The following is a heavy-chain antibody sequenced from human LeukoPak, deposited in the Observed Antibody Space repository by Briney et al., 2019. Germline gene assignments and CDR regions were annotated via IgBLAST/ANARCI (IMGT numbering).Heavy chain of an antibody. CDR3: TKSPHPYYYDSSGYYRLHFDY. D-gene: IGHD3-22*01. J-gene: IGHJ4*02. Sequence: HPGGSLRLSCAASGFTFSSYVMSWVRQAPGKGLEWVSGISGSGGSTHYADSVRGRFIISRDNSKNTLYLQMNSLRAEDTAVYYCTKSPHPYYYDSSGYYRLHFDYWGQGTLVTVSS. CDR1: GFTFSSYV. CDR2: ISGSGGST. V-gene: IGHV3-23*01.